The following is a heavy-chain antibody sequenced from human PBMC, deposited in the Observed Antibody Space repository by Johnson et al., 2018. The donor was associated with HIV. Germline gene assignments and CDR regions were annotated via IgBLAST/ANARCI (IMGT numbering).Heavy chain of an antibody. J-gene: IGHJ3*02. V-gene: IGHV3-15*01. CDR2: IKSRTDGGTT. Sequence: EVQLLESGGGVVQPGGSLRLSCAASGFTVSSNYMSWVRQAPGKGLEWVGRIKSRTDGGTTDYAAPVKRRFTISRDDSKNTAYLQMNSLKTEDTAVYYCTRPGYSSSWYGVDAFDIWGQGTMVTVSS. CDR3: TRPGYSSSWYGVDAFDI. D-gene: IGHD6-13*01. CDR1: GFTVSSNY.